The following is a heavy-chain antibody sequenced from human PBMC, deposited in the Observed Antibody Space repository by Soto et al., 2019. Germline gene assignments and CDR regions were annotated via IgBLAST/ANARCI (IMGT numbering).Heavy chain of an antibody. Sequence: ASVKVSFKASGYTFTSYGISWVRQAPGQGLEWMGWISAYNGNTNYAQKLQGRVTMTTDTSTSTAYMELRSLRSDDTAVYYCARAGYDYIWGSYRYPPYAFDIWGQGTMVT. V-gene: IGHV1-18*01. CDR2: ISAYNGNT. CDR1: GYTFTSYG. CDR3: ARAGYDYIWGSYRYPPYAFDI. J-gene: IGHJ3*02. D-gene: IGHD3-16*02.